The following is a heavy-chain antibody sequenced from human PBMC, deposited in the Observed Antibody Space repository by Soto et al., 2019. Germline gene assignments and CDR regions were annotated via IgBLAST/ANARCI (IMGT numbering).Heavy chain of an antibody. CDR3: ARGLSNYYDSSGYFDY. J-gene: IGHJ4*02. D-gene: IGHD3-22*01. CDR1: GGSISSGGYY. Sequence: SETLSLTCTVSGGSISSGGYYWSWIRQHPGKGLEWIGYIYYSGSTYYNPSLKSRVTISVDTSKNQFSLKLSSVTAADTAVYYCARGLSNYYDSSGYFDYWGQGTLVTVSS. V-gene: IGHV4-31*03. CDR2: IYYSGST.